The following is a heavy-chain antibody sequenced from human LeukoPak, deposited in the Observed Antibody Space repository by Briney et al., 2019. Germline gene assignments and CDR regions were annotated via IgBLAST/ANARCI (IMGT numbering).Heavy chain of an antibody. J-gene: IGHJ4*02. D-gene: IGHD1-1*01. CDR2: FDPEDGET. V-gene: IGHV1-24*01. CDR3: ATDGPLGDWNDSEGVGY. CDR1: GYTLTELS. Sequence: ASVKVSCKVSGYTLTELSMHWVRQAPGKGLEWMGGFDPEDGETIYAQKFQGRVTMTEDTSTDTDYMEMRSLRSEDTAVYYCATDGPLGDWNDSEGVGYWGQGTLVTVSS.